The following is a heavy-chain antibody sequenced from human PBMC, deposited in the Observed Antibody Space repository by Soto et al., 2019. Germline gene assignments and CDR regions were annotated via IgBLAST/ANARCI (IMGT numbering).Heavy chain of an antibody. V-gene: IGHV1-18*04. CDR1: GYTFTSYG. J-gene: IGHJ6*02. CDR2: ISAYNGNT. CDR3: ARGKRYCSSTSCYTTDYYYYGMDV. Sequence: ASVKVSCKASGYTFTSYGISWVRQAPGQGLEWMGWISAYNGNTNYAQKLQGRVTMTTDTSTSTAYMELRSLRSDDTAVYYCARGKRYCSSTSCYTTDYYYYGMDVWGQGTTVSVSS. D-gene: IGHD2-2*02.